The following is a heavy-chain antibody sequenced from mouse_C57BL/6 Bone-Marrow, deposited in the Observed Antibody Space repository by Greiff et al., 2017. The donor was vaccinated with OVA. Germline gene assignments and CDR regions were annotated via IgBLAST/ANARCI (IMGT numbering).Heavy chain of an antibody. V-gene: IGHV7-1*01. J-gene: IGHJ4*01. CDR1: GFTFSDFY. Sequence: EVNVVESGGGLVQSGRSLRLSCATSGFTFSDFYMEWVRQAPGKGLEWIAASRNKANDYTTEYSASVKGRFIVSRDTSQSILYLQMNALRAEDTAIYYCARAFYGSDAMDYWGQGTSVTVSS. D-gene: IGHD1-1*01. CDR2: SRNKANDYTT. CDR3: ARAFYGSDAMDY.